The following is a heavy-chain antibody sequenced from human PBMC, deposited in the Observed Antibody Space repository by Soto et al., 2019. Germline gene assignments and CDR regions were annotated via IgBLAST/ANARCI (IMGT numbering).Heavy chain of an antibody. D-gene: IGHD3-16*01. V-gene: IGHV3-66*01. CDR3: ARDPWAADY. J-gene: IGHJ4*02. CDR2: IYSGGST. CDR1: GFTVSTKY. Sequence: EVQLVESGGGLVQPGGSLRLSCAASGFTVSTKYMSWVRQAPGKGLEWVSVIYSGGSTFYADSVRGGFTISRDNSKNTVNLQMSSLRAEDTAVYYCARDPWAADYWGQGTLVTVSS.